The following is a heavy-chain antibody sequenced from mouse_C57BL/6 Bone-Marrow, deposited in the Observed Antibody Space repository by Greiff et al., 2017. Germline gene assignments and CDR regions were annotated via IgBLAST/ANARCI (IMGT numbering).Heavy chain of an antibody. D-gene: IGHD1-1*01. J-gene: IGHJ3*01. CDR1: GYTFTSYW. CDR2: IYPGSGST. CDR3: ARQAYYYGSSPFAY. Sequence: LQPGAELVKPGASVKMSCKASGYTFTSYWITWVKQRPGQGLEWIGDIYPGSGSTNYNEKFKSKATLTVDTSSSTAYMQLSSLTSEDSAVYYCARQAYYYGSSPFAYWGQGTLVTVSA. V-gene: IGHV1-55*01.